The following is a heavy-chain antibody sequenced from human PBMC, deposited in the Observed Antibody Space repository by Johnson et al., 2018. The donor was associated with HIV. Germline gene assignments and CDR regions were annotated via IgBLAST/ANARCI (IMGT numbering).Heavy chain of an antibody. CDR3: VRESLRPIPVNGPGDAPFDS. J-gene: IGHJ3*02. D-gene: IGHD6-19*01. CDR2: IGTAGDT. Sequence: VQLVESGGGLAKPAWSPRLSCAASGFTYSSYDRHWGRQATGKGLEWVSPIGTAGDTYYPASAKGRFSISIENAKYYVYLTMHSLRTEDTALYYCVRESLRPIPVNGPGDAPFDSWGRGKTVTVSS. CDR1: GFTYSSYD. V-gene: IGHV3-13*01.